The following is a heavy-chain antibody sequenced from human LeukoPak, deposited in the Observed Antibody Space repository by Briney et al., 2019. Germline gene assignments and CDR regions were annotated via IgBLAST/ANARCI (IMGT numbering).Heavy chain of an antibody. CDR1: GGSISSYY. CDR3: ARGRGKATNFDY. Sequence: SETLSLTCTVSGGSISSYYWSWIRQPAGKGLEWIGEINHSGSTNYNPSLKSRVTISVDTSKNQFSLKLSSVTAADTAVYYCARGRGKATNFDYWGQGTLVTVSS. D-gene: IGHD1/OR15-1a*01. J-gene: IGHJ4*02. V-gene: IGHV4-34*01. CDR2: INHSGST.